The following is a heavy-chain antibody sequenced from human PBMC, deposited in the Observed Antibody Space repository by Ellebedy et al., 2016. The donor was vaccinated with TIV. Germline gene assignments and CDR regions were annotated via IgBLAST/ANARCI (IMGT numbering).Heavy chain of an antibody. CDR2: INTDGRST. CDR1: GFTFSSHW. J-gene: IGHJ4*02. V-gene: IGHV3-74*01. Sequence: GESLKISCAASGFTFSSHWMHWVRQAPGQGLVWVSRINTDGRSTTYADSVKGRFTISRDNAKNTLYLQMNSLRAEDTAVYFCARDGIVGGTTEYYFDYWGQGTLVTVSS. D-gene: IGHD1-26*01. CDR3: ARDGIVGGTTEYYFDY.